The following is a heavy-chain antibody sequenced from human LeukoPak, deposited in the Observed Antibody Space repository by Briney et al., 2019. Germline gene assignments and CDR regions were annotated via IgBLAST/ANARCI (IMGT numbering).Heavy chain of an antibody. CDR2: IVVGSGNT. Sequence: SVKVSCKASGYIFTDYYMHWVRQARGQRLEWIGWIVVGSGNTNYAQKFQERVTITRDMSTSTAYMELSSLRSEDTAVYYCAADPGYCSGGSCPPHYYYYYYMDVWGKGTTVTVSS. CDR3: AADPGYCSGGSCPPHYYYYYYMDV. D-gene: IGHD2-15*01. V-gene: IGHV1-58*02. CDR1: GYIFTDYY. J-gene: IGHJ6*03.